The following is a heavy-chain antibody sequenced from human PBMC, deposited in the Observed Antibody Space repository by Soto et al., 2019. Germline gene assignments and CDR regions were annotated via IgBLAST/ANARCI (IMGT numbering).Heavy chain of an antibody. V-gene: IGHV4-34*01. Sequence: SETLALTCAVYGGSFSGYYWSWIRQPPGKGLEWIGEINHSGSTNYNPSLKSRVTISVDTSKNQFSLKLSSVTAADTAVYYCARDPPSPGYRYGYCDYWGKGTLATVSS. CDR1: GGSFSGYY. CDR3: ARDPPSPGYRYGYCDY. D-gene: IGHD5-18*01. J-gene: IGHJ4*02. CDR2: INHSGST.